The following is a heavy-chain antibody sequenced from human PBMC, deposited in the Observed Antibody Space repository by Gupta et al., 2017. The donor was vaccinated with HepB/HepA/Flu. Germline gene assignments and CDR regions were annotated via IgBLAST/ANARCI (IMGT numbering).Heavy chain of an antibody. CDR3: STRWPLDY. CDR2: INHSGTT. J-gene: IGHJ4*02. D-gene: IGHD2-15*01. Sequence: QVQLQESGPGLVKPSGTLSLTCAVSGYSIRSGNWWTWVRQAPGKGLEWSGEINHSGTTTYNPSLKSRVTMSVDTSTNHFSLKVTSVTAADTAMYYCSTRWPLDYWGQGALGTVSS. V-gene: IGHV4-4*02. CDR1: GYSIRSGNW.